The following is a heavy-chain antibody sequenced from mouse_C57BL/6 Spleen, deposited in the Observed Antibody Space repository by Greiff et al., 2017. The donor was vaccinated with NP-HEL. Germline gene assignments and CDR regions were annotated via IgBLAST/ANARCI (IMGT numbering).Heavy chain of an antibody. Sequence: QVQLKESGAELARPGASVKLSCKASGYTFTSYGISWVKQRTGQGLEWIGEIYPRSGNTYYNEKFKGKATLTADKSSSTAYMELRSLTSEDSAVYFCARLNYGSSFAYWGQGTLVTVSA. CDR1: GYTFTSYG. D-gene: IGHD1-1*01. CDR3: ARLNYGSSFAY. CDR2: IYPRSGNT. V-gene: IGHV1-81*01. J-gene: IGHJ3*01.